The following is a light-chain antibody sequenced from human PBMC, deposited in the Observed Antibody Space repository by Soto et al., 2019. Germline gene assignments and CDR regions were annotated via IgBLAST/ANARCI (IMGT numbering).Light chain of an antibody. V-gene: IGLV2-14*01. CDR3: SSYTSSSTWV. CDR2: EVS. J-gene: IGLJ3*02. Sequence: QSALTQPASVSGSPGQSITISCTGTSSDVGGYNYVSWYQQHPGKAPKLMIYEVSNRPSGVSNRFSGSKSGNTASLNISGLQAEDEADYYCSSYTSSSTWVFGGGPKVTVL. CDR1: SSDVGGYNY.